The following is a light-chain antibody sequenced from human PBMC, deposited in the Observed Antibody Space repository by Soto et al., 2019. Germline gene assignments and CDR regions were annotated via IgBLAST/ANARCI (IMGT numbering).Light chain of an antibody. J-gene: IGLJ2*01. Sequence: QSALTQPASVSGSPGQSITISCTGTSSDVGAYDYVSWYQQHPGTAPKLMIYDVNNRPSGISNRFSGSKSGNTASLTISGLQAEDEADYYCSSYTTSSPVIFGGGTKVTVL. CDR1: SSDVGAYDY. CDR3: SSYTTSSPVI. V-gene: IGLV2-14*01. CDR2: DVN.